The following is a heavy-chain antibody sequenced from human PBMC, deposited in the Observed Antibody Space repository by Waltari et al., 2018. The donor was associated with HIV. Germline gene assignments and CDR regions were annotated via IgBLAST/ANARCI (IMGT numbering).Heavy chain of an antibody. CDR3: ARDTLNFFFGLDV. CDR2: ISSSIFNI. CDR1: GFSFGDYA. V-gene: IGHV3-48*02. Sequence: EEQLVESGGGLVHPGGSLKLSCAASGFSFGDYAMNWVRQAPGKGLEWIAYISSSIFNIKYVASVRGRFTISRDNTQNSLSLQMNNLIDEDTAKYFCARDTLNFFFGLDVWGHGTTVAVSS. J-gene: IGHJ6*02.